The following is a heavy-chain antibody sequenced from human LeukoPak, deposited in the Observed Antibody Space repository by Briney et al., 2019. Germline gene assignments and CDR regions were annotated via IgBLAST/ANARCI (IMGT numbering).Heavy chain of an antibody. CDR1: GGTFSSYA. J-gene: IGHJ5*02. D-gene: IGHD4-17*01. V-gene: IGHV1-69*05. CDR3: ARNLHDYGDYDWFDP. Sequence: GASVKVSCKASGGTFSSYAISWVRQAPGQGLEWMGGIIPIFGTANYAQKFQGRVTITTDESTSTAYMELSSLRSEDTAVYYCARNLHDYGDYDWFDPWGQGTLATVSS. CDR2: IIPIFGTA.